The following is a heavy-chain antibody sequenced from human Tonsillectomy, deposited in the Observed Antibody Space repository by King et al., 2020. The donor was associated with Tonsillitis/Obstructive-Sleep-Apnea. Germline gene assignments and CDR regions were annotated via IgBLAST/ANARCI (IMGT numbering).Heavy chain of an antibody. CDR2: IKQDANEK. J-gene: IGHJ6*02. CDR1: GLTFSHYW. D-gene: IGHD3-16*01. CDR3: ATDVDGMVVWGHGMDV. Sequence: VQLVESGGGLVQPGGSLRLSCVASGLTFSHYWMTWVRQAPGKGLEWVADIKQDANEKYYVDSVKGRFTISRDNSKNSLYLKMNSLRVEDTALYYCATDVDGMVVWGHGMDVWGHGATVTVSS. V-gene: IGHV3-7*03.